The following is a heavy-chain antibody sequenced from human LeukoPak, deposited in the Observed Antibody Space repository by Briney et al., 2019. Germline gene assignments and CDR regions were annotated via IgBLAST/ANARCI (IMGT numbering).Heavy chain of an antibody. V-gene: IGHV4-59*02. J-gene: IGHJ4*02. CDR2: IYYSGTT. Sequence: SETLSLTCTVSGGSVSSNYWSWIRQPPGKGLEWIGYIYYSGTTTYNPSLESRFTISVDTSKNQFSLRLSSVTVADTAVYYCARNPRSSRPFDYWGQGTLVTVSS. CDR1: GGSVSSNY. D-gene: IGHD6-13*01. CDR3: ARNPRSSRPFDY.